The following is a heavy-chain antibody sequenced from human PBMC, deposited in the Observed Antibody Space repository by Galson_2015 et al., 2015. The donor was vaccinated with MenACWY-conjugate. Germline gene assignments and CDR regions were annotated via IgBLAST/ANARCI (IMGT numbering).Heavy chain of an antibody. CDR1: GFTLNTYW. V-gene: IGHV3-74*01. CDR2: INEDGRST. CDR3: ARTGGSPPRGFDY. Sequence: SLRLSCAASGFTLNTYWMHWVRQAPGKGLVWVSRINEDGRSTSYADSVKGRFTISRDNAKNTLYLQMNSLRAEDTAVYYCARTGGSPPRGFDYWGQGTLVTVSS. D-gene: IGHD1-26*01. J-gene: IGHJ4*02.